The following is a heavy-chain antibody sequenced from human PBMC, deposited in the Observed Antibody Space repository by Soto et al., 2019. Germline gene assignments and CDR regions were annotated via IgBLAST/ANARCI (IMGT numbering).Heavy chain of an antibody. Sequence: AASVKVTCKASGYTFTSNGSRWVRQAPGQGLEWMGWISAYNGNTNYAQKLQGRVTMTTGTSTSTAYMELRSLRSDDTAVYYCARDTRGYSYGTLDYWGQGTLVTVSS. CDR1: GYTFTSNG. CDR2: ISAYNGNT. J-gene: IGHJ4*02. CDR3: ARDTRGYSYGTLDY. D-gene: IGHD5-18*01. V-gene: IGHV1-18*01.